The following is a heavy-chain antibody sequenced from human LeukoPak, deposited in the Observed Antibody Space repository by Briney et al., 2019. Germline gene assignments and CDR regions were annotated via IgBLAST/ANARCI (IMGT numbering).Heavy chain of an antibody. Sequence: SETLSLTCTVSGGSISSYYWSWIRQPPGKGLEWIGYIYYSGSTNYNPSLKSRVTISVDTSKNQFSLKLSSVTAADTAVYYCARDHDCSGGSCYYFDYWVQGTLVTVSS. CDR3: ARDHDCSGGSCYYFDY. D-gene: IGHD2-15*01. V-gene: IGHV4-59*01. CDR2: IYYSGST. CDR1: GGSISSYY. J-gene: IGHJ4*02.